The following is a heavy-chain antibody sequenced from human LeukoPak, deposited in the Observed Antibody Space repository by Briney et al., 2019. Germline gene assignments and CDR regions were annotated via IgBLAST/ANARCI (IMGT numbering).Heavy chain of an antibody. D-gene: IGHD2-15*01. CDR1: GGSISSSPYY. Sequence: KSSETLSLTCTVSGGSISSSPYYWGWIRQPPGKGLEWIGTIYYRGSTYSNPSLNSRVTISLDTSKNQFSLKLTSVTAADTAVYYCARNEDCSGGSCYNWFDPWGQGTLVTVSS. CDR2: IYYRGST. J-gene: IGHJ5*02. V-gene: IGHV4-39*01. CDR3: ARNEDCSGGSCYNWFDP.